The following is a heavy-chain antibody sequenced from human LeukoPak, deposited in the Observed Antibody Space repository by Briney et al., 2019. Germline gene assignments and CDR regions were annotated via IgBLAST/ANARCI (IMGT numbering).Heavy chain of an antibody. CDR2: IFSSSTYI. Sequence: GGSLRLSCAASGFVFNTYSMNWVRQAPGKGLEWVSFIFSSSTYIYYTDSVKGRFTISRDNARNSLYLQMDNLRAEDTGVYYCARDFYDGFALDYWGQGTLVTVSS. J-gene: IGHJ4*02. V-gene: IGHV3-21*03. CDR1: GFVFNTYS. CDR3: ARDFYDGFALDY. D-gene: IGHD2/OR15-2a*01.